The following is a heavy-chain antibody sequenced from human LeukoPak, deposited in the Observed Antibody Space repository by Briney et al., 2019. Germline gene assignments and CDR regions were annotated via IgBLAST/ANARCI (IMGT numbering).Heavy chain of an antibody. CDR3: ARGPDPVNRGPRRAFDL. CDR1: GFTFSSYS. CDR2: ISYDGSNE. J-gene: IGHJ3*01. V-gene: IGHV3-30*03. D-gene: IGHD3-10*01. Sequence: GGFLRLSCAASGFTFSSYSMNWVRRARGKGLEWVAVISYDGSNEDYRDSVKGRFIISRDDSEKTMPLQMNSLRVDDAALYYCARGPDPVNRGPRRAFDLWGQGTMVTVSS.